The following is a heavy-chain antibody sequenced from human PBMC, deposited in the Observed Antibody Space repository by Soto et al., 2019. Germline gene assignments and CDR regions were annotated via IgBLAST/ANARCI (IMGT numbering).Heavy chain of an antibody. CDR1: GYTFTGFY. D-gene: IGHD2-15*01. CDR2: INPNSGGT. CDR3: ARSGVGYCSGGSCPTNWFDP. J-gene: IGHJ5*02. Sequence: QVQLVQSGAEVKKPGASVKVSCKASGYTFTGFYMHWVRQAPGQGLEWMGWINPNSGGTNYAQKFQGWVTMTRDTSISTAYMGLSRLRSDDTAVYYCARSGVGYCSGGSCPTNWFDPWGQGTLVTVSS. V-gene: IGHV1-2*04.